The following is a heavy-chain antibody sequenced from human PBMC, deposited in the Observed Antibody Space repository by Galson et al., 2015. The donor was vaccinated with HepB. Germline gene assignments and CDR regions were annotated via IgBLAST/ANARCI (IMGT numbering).Heavy chain of an antibody. J-gene: IGHJ4*02. CDR1: GFTFSNYA. CDR3: ARGTAVAGGLFDY. D-gene: IGHD6-19*01. Sequence: SLRLSCAASGFTFSNYAMHWVRQAPGQGLKWVAVFSYDGSNKYYANSVRGRFTISRDNSKNTLYLQMNSLRVEDTAVYYCARGTAVAGGLFDYWGQGTLVTVSS. V-gene: IGHV3-30*04. CDR2: FSYDGSNK.